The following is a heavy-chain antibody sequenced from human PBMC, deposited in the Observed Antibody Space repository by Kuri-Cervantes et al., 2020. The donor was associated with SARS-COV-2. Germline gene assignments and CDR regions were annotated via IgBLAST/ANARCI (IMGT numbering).Heavy chain of an antibody. CDR3: ARAQYSSSWSEGYYYYMDV. Sequence: SETLSLTCTVPGGSISSYYWSWIRQPPGKGLEWIGYIYYSGSTNYNPSLKSRVTISVDTCKNQFSLKLSSVTAADTAVYYCARAQYSSSWSEGYYYYMDVWCKGNTVIVSS. V-gene: IGHV4-59*01. CDR1: GGSISSYY. D-gene: IGHD6-13*01. CDR2: IYYSGST. J-gene: IGHJ6*03.